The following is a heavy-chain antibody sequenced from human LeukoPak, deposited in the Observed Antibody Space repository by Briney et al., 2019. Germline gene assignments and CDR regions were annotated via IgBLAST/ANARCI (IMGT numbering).Heavy chain of an antibody. V-gene: IGHV3-23*01. CDR2: ISGSGGST. J-gene: IGHJ5*02. CDR3: AKDHRVWFGEFHNWLDP. CDR1: GFTFSSYA. Sequence: GGSLRLSCAASGFTFSSYAMSWVRQAPGKGLEWVSAISGSGGSTYYADSVKGRFTISRDNSKNTLYLQMNSLRAEDTAVYYCAKDHRVWFGEFHNWLDPWGQGTLVTVSS. D-gene: IGHD3-10*01.